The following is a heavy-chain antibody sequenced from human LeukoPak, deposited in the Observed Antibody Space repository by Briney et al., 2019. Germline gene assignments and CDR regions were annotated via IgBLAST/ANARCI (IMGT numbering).Heavy chain of an antibody. V-gene: IGHV2-5*02. CDR2: IYWDNDR. J-gene: IGHJ4*02. CDR1: GFSLSTTGVA. D-gene: IGHD3-22*01. Sequence: SGPTLVKRTQTLXLACTFSGFSLSTTGVAVGWIRQPPGKALEWLALIYWDNDRRYSPSLKSRLTITKDTSKNQVVLTMPNMDPVDTATYYCAHSPIGTSSGYHYFFDYWGQGTLVTVSS. CDR3: AHSPIGTSSGYHYFFDY.